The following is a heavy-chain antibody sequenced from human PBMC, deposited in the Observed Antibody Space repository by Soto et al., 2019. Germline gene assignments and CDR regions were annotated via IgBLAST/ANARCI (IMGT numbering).Heavy chain of an antibody. CDR1: GFSFSKYG. CDR2: ISYDGSEK. J-gene: IGHJ6*02. CDR3: AKGYEVSPPVASAWYSNYFYGVDV. D-gene: IGHD6-19*01. V-gene: IGHV3-30*18. Sequence: GVLRLSCGASGFSFSKYGMHWVRQAPGEGLAWLSLISYDGSEKWYAESVKGRFTISRDNSKNTLYLQMNSLRGDDTAVYFCAKGYEVSPPVASAWYSNYFYGVDVWGRGXTVTVSS.